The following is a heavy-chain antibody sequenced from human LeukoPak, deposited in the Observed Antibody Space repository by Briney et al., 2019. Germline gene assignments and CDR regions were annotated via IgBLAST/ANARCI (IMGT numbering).Heavy chain of an antibody. J-gene: IGHJ4*02. D-gene: IGHD4-17*01. Sequence: ASVKVSCKASGYTFTGYYMHWVRQAPGQGLERMGRINPNSGGTNYAQKFQGRVTMTRNTSISTAYMELSSLRSEDTAVYYCAGTTNGDYDYWGQGTLVTVSS. CDR1: GYTFTGYY. CDR2: INPNSGGT. CDR3: AGTTNGDYDY. V-gene: IGHV1-2*06.